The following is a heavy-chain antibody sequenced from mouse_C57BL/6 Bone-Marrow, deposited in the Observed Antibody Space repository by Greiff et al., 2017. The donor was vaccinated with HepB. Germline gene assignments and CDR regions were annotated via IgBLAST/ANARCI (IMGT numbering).Heavy chain of an antibody. CDR3: ARSRGYFDY. CDR1: GYTFTSYW. Sequence: VQLQQPGAELVMPGASVKLSCTASGYTFTSYWMHWVKPRPGQGLEWIGAIDPSDSYTNYNQKFKGKSTLTVDKSASTAYMQLSSLTSEDSAVYYCARSRGYFDYWGQGTTLTVSS. CDR2: IDPSDSYT. V-gene: IGHV1-69*01. J-gene: IGHJ2*01.